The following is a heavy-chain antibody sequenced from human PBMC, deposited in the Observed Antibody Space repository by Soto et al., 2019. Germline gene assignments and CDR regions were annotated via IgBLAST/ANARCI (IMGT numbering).Heavy chain of an antibody. J-gene: IGHJ6*02. CDR2: INPSGGGT. V-gene: IGHV1-46*01. CDR1: GYTFTSYY. D-gene: IGHD6-19*01. Sequence: QVQLVQSGAEVKKPGASVKVSCKASGYTFTSYYIHWVRQAPGQGLEWMGIINPSGGGTNDAQKFQGRVTMTTDTSTSTVYMELSSLRSDDTAVYYCARGIAVEGYYYYYGMDVWGQGTTVTVSS. CDR3: ARGIAVEGYYYYYGMDV.